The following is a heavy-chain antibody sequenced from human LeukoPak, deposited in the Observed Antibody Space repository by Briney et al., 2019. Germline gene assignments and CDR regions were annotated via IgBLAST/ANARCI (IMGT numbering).Heavy chain of an antibody. V-gene: IGHV3-53*01. Sequence: GGSLRLSCAASGFTVSSNYMSWVRQAPGKGLEWVSVIYSGGGTYYADSVEGRFTISRDNSKNTLYLQMNSLRAEDTAVYYCATDGAYCGGDCYRPLRYWGQGTLVTVSS. CDR1: GFTVSSNY. J-gene: IGHJ4*02. CDR2: IYSGGGT. D-gene: IGHD2-21*02. CDR3: ATDGAYCGGDCYRPLRY.